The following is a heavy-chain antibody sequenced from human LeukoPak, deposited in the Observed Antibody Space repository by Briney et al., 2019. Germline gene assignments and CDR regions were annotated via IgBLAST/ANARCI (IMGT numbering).Heavy chain of an antibody. CDR2: IKPDGGEK. D-gene: IGHD2-15*01. Sequence: GGSLRLSCAASGFSFTNDWMTWVRQPPGKGLEWVANIKPDGGEKFYVDSVKGRFTVSRDNAENSLYLQMNSLRAEDTAVYYCHCSGGNCYKPWGQGTLVTVSS. V-gene: IGHV3-7*03. CDR3: HCSGGNCYKP. J-gene: IGHJ5*02. CDR1: GFSFTNDW.